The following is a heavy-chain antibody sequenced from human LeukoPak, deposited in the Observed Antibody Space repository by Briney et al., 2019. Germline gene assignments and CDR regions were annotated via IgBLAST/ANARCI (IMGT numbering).Heavy chain of an antibody. D-gene: IGHD3-10*01. CDR3: ARIHLWFGDPRFYYYMDV. V-gene: IGHV4-59*08. Sequence: PSETLSLTCTVSGDSISSYYWSWIRQPPGKGLEYIGYVYHTGTTIYNPSLKSRVTISVDTSTNQFSLRLTSVTAADTAVYYCARIHLWFGDPRFYYYMDVWGKGTTVTVSS. J-gene: IGHJ6*03. CDR1: GDSISSYY. CDR2: VYHTGTT.